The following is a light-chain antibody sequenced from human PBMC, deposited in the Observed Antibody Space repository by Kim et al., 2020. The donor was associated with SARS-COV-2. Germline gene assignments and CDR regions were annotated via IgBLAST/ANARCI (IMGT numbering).Light chain of an antibody. J-gene: IGLJ3*02. CDR2: DDS. CDR3: QSYDSSLSGWV. CDR1: SSTIGADYD. Sequence: QRVTISCPGSSSTIGADYDVHWDQQLPGTAPKLLIYDDSNRPSGAPDRFSGSKSGTSASLAITGLQAEDEADYYCQSYDSSLSGWVFGGGTQLTVL. V-gene: IGLV1-40*01.